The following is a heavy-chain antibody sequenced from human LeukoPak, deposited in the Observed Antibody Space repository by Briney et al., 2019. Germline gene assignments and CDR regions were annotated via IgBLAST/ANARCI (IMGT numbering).Heavy chain of an antibody. CDR3: ARGPSTTLTTR. D-gene: IGHD4-17*01. V-gene: IGHV3-7*01. J-gene: IGHJ4*02. Sequence: GGSLRLSCVVSGFTFSDYWMTWVRQAPGKGLEWVANIKHDGSDIHYVDSVQGRFTISRDNAQSSLFLQMSSLRREDTAVYYCARGPSTTLTTRWGQGTLVAVSS. CDR2: IKHDGSDI. CDR1: GFTFSDYW.